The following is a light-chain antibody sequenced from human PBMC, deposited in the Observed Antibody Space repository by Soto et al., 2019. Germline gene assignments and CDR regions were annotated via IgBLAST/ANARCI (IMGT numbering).Light chain of an antibody. V-gene: IGKV3-20*01. Sequence: EIVLTQSPGTLSLSPGERATLSCRASQSVSSSYLAWYPQKPGQAPRLLIQGASSRATGIPDRFSGRVSGTDFTLTISRLEPEDFAMYYCQQYGSSPHTFGGGNKVEIK. CDR2: GAS. J-gene: IGKJ4*01. CDR3: QQYGSSPHT. CDR1: QSVSSSY.